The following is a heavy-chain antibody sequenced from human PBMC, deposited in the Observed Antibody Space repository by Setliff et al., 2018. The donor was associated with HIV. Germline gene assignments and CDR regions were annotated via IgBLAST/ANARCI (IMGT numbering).Heavy chain of an antibody. CDR2: IYYSGST. Sequence: SSETLSLTCNVSGDSISDYYWTWIRQPPGKGLEWIEYIYYSGSTNYNPSLKSRVTISVDTSKNQFSLKLSSLTAADTAVYYCARAYDYSNYFHYYMDVWGKGTTVTVSS. D-gene: IGHD4-4*01. CDR3: ARAYDYSNYFHYYMDV. CDR1: GDSISDYY. V-gene: IGHV4-59*01. J-gene: IGHJ6*03.